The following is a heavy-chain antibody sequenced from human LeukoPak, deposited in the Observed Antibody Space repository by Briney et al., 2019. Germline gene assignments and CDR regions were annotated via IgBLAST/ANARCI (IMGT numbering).Heavy chain of an antibody. CDR3: AKGGSIGSYFVAFDY. CDR1: GFTFRNYA. V-gene: IGHV3-23*01. Sequence: GGSLRLSCAASGFTFRNYAMSWVRQAPGKGLEWVSAISFSGGDTYYADSVKGRFTISRDNSKNTLYLQMNSLRADDTAVYYCAKGGSIGSYFVAFDYWGQGTLVTVSS. D-gene: IGHD1-26*01. J-gene: IGHJ4*02. CDR2: ISFSGGDT.